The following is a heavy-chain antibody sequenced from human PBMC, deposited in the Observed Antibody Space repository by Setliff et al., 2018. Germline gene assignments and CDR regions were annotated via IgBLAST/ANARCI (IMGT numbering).Heavy chain of an antibody. Sequence: SETLSLTCAVSGYSISSGYYWGWIRQPPGKGLEWIGSIYYSGSTYYNPSLRSRVTISVDTSKNQFSLKLSSVTAADTAVYYCARASYYYDSSGYYGAGAFDIWGQGTMVTVSS. J-gene: IGHJ3*02. CDR1: GYSISSGYY. D-gene: IGHD3-22*01. V-gene: IGHV4-38-2*01. CDR2: IYYSGST. CDR3: ARASYYYDSSGYYGAGAFDI.